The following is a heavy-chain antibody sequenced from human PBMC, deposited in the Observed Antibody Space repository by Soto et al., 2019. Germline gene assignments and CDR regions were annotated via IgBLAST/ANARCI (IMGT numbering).Heavy chain of an antibody. CDR3: ARALGFSRNWRKGGFDP. V-gene: IGHV4-34*01. J-gene: IGHJ5*02. CDR1: VGSFSGYY. D-gene: IGHD1-1*01. CDR2: INHRGST. Sequence: SETLSLTCAVYVGSFSGYYWSWIRQSPGKGLEWIGEINHRGSTNYNPSLKSRVTISVDTSKNQFSLNLKSVTAADTAVYFCARALGFSRNWRKGGFDPWGPGTLVTVSS.